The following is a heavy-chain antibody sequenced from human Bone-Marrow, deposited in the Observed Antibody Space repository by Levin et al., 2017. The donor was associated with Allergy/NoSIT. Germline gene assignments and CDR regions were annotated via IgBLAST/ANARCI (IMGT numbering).Heavy chain of an antibody. J-gene: IGHJ4*02. CDR2: IYPGDSDT. CDR3: ARQWIGDY. V-gene: IGHV5-51*01. Sequence: GESLKISCRVSGYSFTTYWIGWVRQMPGKGLEWMGLIYPGDSDTRYSPSFQGQVTISVDKSISTAYLQWSSLKASDSAIYYCARQWIGDYWGQGTLVTVSS. CDR1: GYSFTTYW. D-gene: IGHD2-2*03.